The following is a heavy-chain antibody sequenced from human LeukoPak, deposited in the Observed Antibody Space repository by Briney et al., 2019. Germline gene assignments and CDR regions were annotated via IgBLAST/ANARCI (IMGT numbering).Heavy chain of an antibody. CDR2: IYYSGTA. D-gene: IGHD7-27*01. V-gene: IGHV4-31*03. J-gene: IGHJ4*02. CDR1: GGSISSGGYY. CDR3: ARGSTGDKSNN. Sequence: SETLSLTCTVSGGSISSGGYYWSWIRQLPGKGLEWIGYIYYSGTASYNPSLKSRLTISLDTSENQFSLKLSSVTAADTAVYYCARGSTGDKSNNWGQGTLVTVSS.